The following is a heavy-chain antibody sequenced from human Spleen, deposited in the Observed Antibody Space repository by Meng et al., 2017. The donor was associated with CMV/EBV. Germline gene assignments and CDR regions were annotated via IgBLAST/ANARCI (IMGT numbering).Heavy chain of an antibody. V-gene: IGHV1-18*01. Sequence: GGSLRLSCKASGYTFTSYGISWVRQAPGQGLEWMGWIRTYSGNTNYAQKFQGRVTMTTDTSTSTAYMELRSLRSDDTAVYYCARLKLGVAWFDPWGQGTLVTVSS. CDR3: ARLKLGVAWFDP. CDR1: GYTFTSYG. J-gene: IGHJ5*01. CDR2: IRTYSGNT. D-gene: IGHD7-27*01.